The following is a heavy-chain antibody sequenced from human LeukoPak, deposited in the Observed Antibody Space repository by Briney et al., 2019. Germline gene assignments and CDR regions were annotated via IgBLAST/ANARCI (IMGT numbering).Heavy chain of an antibody. CDR3: AKGRTLVGGSTRSYDY. J-gene: IGHJ4*02. D-gene: IGHD1-26*01. V-gene: IGHV3-23*01. Sequence: GGSLRLSCVASGFSLSNFAMSWVRQAPGKGLEWVSVISANGGDTFYADSVKGRFTISRDNYKNTLYLQMNSLRVEDTAVYYCAKGRTLVGGSTRSYDYWGQGTLVTVSS. CDR2: ISANGGDT. CDR1: GFSLSNFA.